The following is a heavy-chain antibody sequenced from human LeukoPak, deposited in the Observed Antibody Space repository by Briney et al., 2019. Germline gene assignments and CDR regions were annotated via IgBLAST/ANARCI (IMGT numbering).Heavy chain of an antibody. CDR2: IKQDGSET. Sequence: PGGSLRLSCAASRVTLSNSWMSWVRQAPGKGLEWVANIKQDGSETYYVDSVKGRFTISRDNAKNSLSLQMNSLRAEDTAVYYCARQRGSGCLDYWGQGTLVTVSS. D-gene: IGHD6-19*01. CDR3: ARQRGSGCLDY. V-gene: IGHV3-7*01. CDR1: RVTLSNSW. J-gene: IGHJ4*02.